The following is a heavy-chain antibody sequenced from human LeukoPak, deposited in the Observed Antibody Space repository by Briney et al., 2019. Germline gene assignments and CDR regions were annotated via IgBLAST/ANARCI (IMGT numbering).Heavy chain of an antibody. CDR3: SRGDY. J-gene: IGHJ4*02. V-gene: IGHV1-8*01. Sequence: ASVKVSCKASGYTFTSYDINWVRQAPGQGLEWMGWMNPHSGNTGYAQKLQGRVTLTRNTSTSTAYMELRSLRSEDTAVYYCSRGDYWGEGTLVTVSS. CDR1: GYTFTSYD. CDR2: MNPHSGNT.